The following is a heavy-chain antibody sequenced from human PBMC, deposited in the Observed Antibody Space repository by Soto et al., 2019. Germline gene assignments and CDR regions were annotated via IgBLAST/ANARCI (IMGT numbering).Heavy chain of an antibody. CDR2: INHSGST. V-gene: IGHV4-34*01. CDR3: ARKQWLTHSPVDY. J-gene: IGHJ4*02. CDR1: GGSFSGYY. Sequence: PSETLSLTCAVYGGSFSGYYWSWIRQPPGKGLEWIGEINHSGSTNYNPSLKSRVTISVDTSKNQFSLKLSSVTAADTAVYYCARKQWLTHSPVDYWGQGTLVTVSS. D-gene: IGHD6-19*01.